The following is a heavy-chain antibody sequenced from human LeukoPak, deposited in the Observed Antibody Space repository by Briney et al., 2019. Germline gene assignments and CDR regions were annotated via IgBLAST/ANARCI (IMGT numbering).Heavy chain of an antibody. Sequence: GGPLRLSCAASGSTFSSYSMNWVRQPPGKDLKWVSVNSSSRRYLYYADSVKGRFTISRDNAKNSLYLQMNSLRAEDTAVYYCASGYSSSHFDYWGQGTLVTVSS. CDR2: NSSSRRYL. CDR3: ASGYSSSHFDY. J-gene: IGHJ4*02. D-gene: IGHD6-13*01. V-gene: IGHV3-21*01. CDR1: GSTFSSYS.